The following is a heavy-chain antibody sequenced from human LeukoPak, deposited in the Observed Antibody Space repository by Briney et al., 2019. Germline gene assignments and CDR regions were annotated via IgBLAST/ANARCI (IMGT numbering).Heavy chain of an antibody. CDR2: INPYSGDT. CDR3: AKDHGGLTRSWYTGY. CDR1: GYTSTGYH. V-gene: IGHV1-2*06. J-gene: IGHJ4*02. Sequence: ASVKVSCKASGYTSTGYHIHWVRQAPGQGLEWMGRINPYSGDTNFAQKFQGRVTMTRDTSITTAYMDLSSLTPDDTAVYFCAKDHGGLTRSWYTGYWGQGTQVTVSS. D-gene: IGHD6-13*01.